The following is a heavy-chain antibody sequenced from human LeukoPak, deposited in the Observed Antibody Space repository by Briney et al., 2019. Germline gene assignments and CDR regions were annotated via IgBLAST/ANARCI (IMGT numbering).Heavy chain of an antibody. CDR1: GYSFTSYW. Sequence: GESLKIFCKGSGYSFTSYWIGWMRQMPGKGLEWMGIIYPGDSDTRYSPSFQGQVTISADKSISTVYLQWSSLKASDTAMYYCARRVVGATVDYWGQGTLVTVYS. CDR3: ARRVVGATVDY. V-gene: IGHV5-51*01. D-gene: IGHD1-26*01. CDR2: IYPGDSDT. J-gene: IGHJ4*02.